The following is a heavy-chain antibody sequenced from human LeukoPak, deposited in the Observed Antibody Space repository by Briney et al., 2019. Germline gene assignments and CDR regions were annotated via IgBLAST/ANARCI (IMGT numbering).Heavy chain of an antibody. V-gene: IGHV1-2*02. CDR2: INANSGGT. Sequence: APVKVSCKASGYTFTAYYMHWVRQAPGQGLEWMGWINANSGGTNYAQKFQGRVTMTRDTSISTAYMELSRLISDDTAVYYCAREIVVVVAATPYGMDVWGQGTTVTVSS. CDR3: AREIVVVVAATPYGMDV. J-gene: IGHJ6*02. D-gene: IGHD2-15*01. CDR1: GYTFTAYY.